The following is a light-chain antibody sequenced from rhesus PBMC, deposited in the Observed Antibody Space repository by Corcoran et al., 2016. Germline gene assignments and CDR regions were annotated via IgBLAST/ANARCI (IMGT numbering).Light chain of an antibody. CDR3: HHDDTWNA. V-gene: IGKV3S9*01. CDR1: QSVNTY. CDR2: DAT. J-gene: IGKJ4*01. Sequence: EIVMTQSPATLPLSPGERATLSCRASQSVNTYIAWYQHRPDQAPRPITYDATSRATGLPDRCMGSGSGTDFGLFISGLVPEDVGVCFCHHDDTWNAFGGGTKV.